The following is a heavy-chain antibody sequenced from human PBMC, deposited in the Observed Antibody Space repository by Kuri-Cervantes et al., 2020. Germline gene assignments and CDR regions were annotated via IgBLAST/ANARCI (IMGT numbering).Heavy chain of an antibody. Sequence: LRLSCSVSGGSIRSSSHYWGWIRQPPGKGLEWIGRIYTSGSTNYNPSLKSRVTISVDTSKNQFSLKLSSVTAADTAVYYCARESLDYVWGSYRGNYFDYWGQGTLVTVSS. J-gene: IGHJ4*02. CDR2: IYTSGST. D-gene: IGHD3-16*02. CDR3: ARESLDYVWGSYRGNYFDY. CDR1: GGSIRSSSHY. V-gene: IGHV4-61*02.